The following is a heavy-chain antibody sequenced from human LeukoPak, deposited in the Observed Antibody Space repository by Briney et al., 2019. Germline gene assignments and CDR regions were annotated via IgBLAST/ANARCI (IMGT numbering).Heavy chain of an antibody. Sequence: SETLSLTCTVSGGSISGYYWSWIRQPAGKGLEWIGRIYTSGATNYNPSLKSRATMSIDTSKNQFSLKLSSVTAADTAVYYCARASTSGWVDCWGQGTLVTVSS. J-gene: IGHJ4*02. CDR3: ARASTSGWVDC. CDR2: IYTSGAT. V-gene: IGHV4-4*07. D-gene: IGHD6-19*01. CDR1: GGSISGYY.